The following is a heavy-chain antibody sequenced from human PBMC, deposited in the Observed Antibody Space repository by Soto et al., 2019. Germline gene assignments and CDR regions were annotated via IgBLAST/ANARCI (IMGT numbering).Heavy chain of an antibody. J-gene: IGHJ4*02. CDR2: INEGGFT. D-gene: IGHD3-22*01. V-gene: IGHV4-34*01. CDR1: GWSFSGYD. CDR3: ARGPHYYESSGQSQSDY. Sequence: SETPSRPWAVYGWSFSGYDWRRIRQPPGKGLEWIGDINEGGFTNFNPSLESRLTISVDTSKKEYSLKLTSVTAADTAVYFCARGPHYYESSGQSQSDYWGQGTLVTVS.